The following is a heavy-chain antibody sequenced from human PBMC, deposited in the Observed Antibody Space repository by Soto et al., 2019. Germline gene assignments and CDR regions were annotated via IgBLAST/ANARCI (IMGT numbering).Heavy chain of an antibody. D-gene: IGHD2-15*01. CDR1: GGTFSSYA. CDR2: IIPIFGTA. CDR3: ARDTRPWCSGGSCYFRAAPENYGMDV. V-gene: IGHV1-69*01. J-gene: IGHJ6*02. Sequence: QVQLVQSGAEVKKPGSWVKVSCKASGGTFSSYAISWVRQAPGQGLEWMGGIIPIFGTANYAQKFQGRVTITADESTSTAYMELSSLRSEDTAVYYCARDTRPWCSGGSCYFRAAPENYGMDVWGQGTTVTVSS.